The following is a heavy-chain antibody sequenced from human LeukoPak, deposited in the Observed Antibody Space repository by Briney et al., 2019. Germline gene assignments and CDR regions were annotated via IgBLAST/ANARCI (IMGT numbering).Heavy chain of an antibody. CDR3: ARNAYSGYDHSYFDY. D-gene: IGHD5-12*01. Sequence: GRSLRLSCAASGFTFSSYGMHWVRQAPGEGLEWVAVIWYDGSNKYYADSVKGRFTVSRDNSKNTLYLQMNSLRAEDTAVYYCARNAYSGYDHSYFDYWGQGTLVTVSS. V-gene: IGHV3-33*01. CDR2: IWYDGSNK. J-gene: IGHJ4*02. CDR1: GFTFSSYG.